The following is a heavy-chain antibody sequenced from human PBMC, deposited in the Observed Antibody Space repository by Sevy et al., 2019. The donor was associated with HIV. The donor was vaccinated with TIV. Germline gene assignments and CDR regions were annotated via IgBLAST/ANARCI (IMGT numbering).Heavy chain of an antibody. CDR1: GYTFTSHS. CDR2: INPSGGST. D-gene: IGHD3-16*01. CDR3: ARDFHYHYAGGTLFY. V-gene: IGHV1-46*01. J-gene: IGHJ4*01. Sequence: ASVKVYCKASGYTFTSHSIHWVRQAPGQGLEWIGIINPSGGSTSYAQKFQGRVTMTRDTSTSTVYMDLSSLRSEDTAVYYCARDFHYHYAGGTLFYWGHGTLVTVSS.